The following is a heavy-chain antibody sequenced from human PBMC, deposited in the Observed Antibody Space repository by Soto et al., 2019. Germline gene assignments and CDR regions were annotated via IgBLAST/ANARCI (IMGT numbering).Heavy chain of an antibody. CDR1: GGSFSGYY. CDR3: ARGGLYAAAFDI. V-gene: IGHV4-34*01. J-gene: IGHJ3*02. CDR2: IYHSGST. D-gene: IGHD2-8*01. Sequence: SETLSLTCAVYGGSFSGYYWSWIRQPPGKGLEWIGEIYHSGSTNYNPSLKSRVTISVDKSKNQFSLKLSSVTAADTAVYYCARGGLYAAAFDIWGQGTMVTVSS.